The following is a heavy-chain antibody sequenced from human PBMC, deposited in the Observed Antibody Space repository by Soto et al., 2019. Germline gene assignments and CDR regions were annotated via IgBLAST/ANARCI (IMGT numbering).Heavy chain of an antibody. J-gene: IGHJ4*02. CDR1: GGSISSYY. D-gene: IGHD3-16*01. CDR2: IYYSGIT. Sequence: SETPSLPRTVSGGSISSYYWRWIRQPPGKGLEWIGYIYYSGITNYNPSLKSRVTISVDSSKSQFSLNLSSVTAADTAIYYCGRGLMNFDYWGQGALVTVSS. CDR3: GRGLMNFDY. V-gene: IGHV4-59*01.